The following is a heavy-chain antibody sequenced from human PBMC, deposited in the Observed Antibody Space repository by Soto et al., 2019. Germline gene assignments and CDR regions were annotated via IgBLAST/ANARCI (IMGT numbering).Heavy chain of an antibody. D-gene: IGHD3-9*01. CDR3: AKDPREGLRYFDSFSPQTRFDY. J-gene: IGHJ4*02. V-gene: IGHV3-30*18. CDR2: ISYDGSNK. Sequence: GGSRRLSCAASGFTFSSYGMHGVGQAPGKGLEWGAVISYDGSNKYYADSVKGRFTISRDNSKNTLYLQMNSLRAEDTAVYYCAKDPREGLRYFDSFSPQTRFDYWGQGTLVTVSS. CDR1: GFTFSSYG.